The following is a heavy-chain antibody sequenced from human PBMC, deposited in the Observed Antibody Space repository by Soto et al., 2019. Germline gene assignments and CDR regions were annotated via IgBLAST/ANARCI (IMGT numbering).Heavy chain of an antibody. J-gene: IGHJ4*02. V-gene: IGHV3-73*01. CDR1: GFTFSGSS. Sequence: PGGSRRLTCAASGFTFSGSSVHWVRQASGKGLEWXGRSXXXAXSXAXAXXXXVRGRFTISRDDSKNTAFLQMNSLNTEDTAVYYCISHAPEDMIRTWGQGTLVTVSS. D-gene: IGHD2-15*01. CDR2: SXXXAXSXAX. CDR3: ISHAPEDMIRT.